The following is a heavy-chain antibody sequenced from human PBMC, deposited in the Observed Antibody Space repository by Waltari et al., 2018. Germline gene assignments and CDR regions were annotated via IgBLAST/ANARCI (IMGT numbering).Heavy chain of an antibody. D-gene: IGHD6-6*01. Sequence: QLQLQESGPGLVKPSETLSLTCTVSGGSISSSSYYWGWLRQPPGKGLEWIGSIYYSGSTYYNPSLKSRVTISVDTSKNQFSLKLSSVTAADTAVYYCARHEEGGAARNFDYWGQGTLVTVSS. CDR1: GGSISSSSYY. CDR3: ARHEEGGAARNFDY. J-gene: IGHJ4*02. V-gene: IGHV4-39*01. CDR2: IYYSGST.